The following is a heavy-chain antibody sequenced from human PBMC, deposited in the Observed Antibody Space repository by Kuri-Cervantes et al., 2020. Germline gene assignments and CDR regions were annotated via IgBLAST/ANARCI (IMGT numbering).Heavy chain of an antibody. CDR3: AKSYSSSWYSLAYFDY. D-gene: IGHD6-13*01. Sequence: SETLSLTCTVSGGSISSSSYYWGWIRQPPGKGLEWIGSIYHSGSTYYNPSLKSRVTISVDTSKNQFSLKLSSVTAADTAVYYCAKSYSSSWYSLAYFDYWGQGTLVTVSS. V-gene: IGHV4-39*07. CDR2: IYHSGST. CDR1: GGSISSSSYY. J-gene: IGHJ4*02.